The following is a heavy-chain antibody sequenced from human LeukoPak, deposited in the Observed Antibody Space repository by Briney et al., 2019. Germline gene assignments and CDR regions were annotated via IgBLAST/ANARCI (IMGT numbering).Heavy chain of an antibody. CDR2: INHSGST. V-gene: IGHV4-34*01. D-gene: IGHD6-13*01. CDR3: ARVQAAAGNDY. CDR1: GGSFSAYY. Sequence: PSETLSLTCAVYGGSFSAYYWSWIRQPPGEGLEWIGEINHSGSTYYNPSLKSRVTISVDTSKNQFSLKLSSVTAADTAVYYCARVQAAAGNDYWGQGTLVTVSS. J-gene: IGHJ4*02.